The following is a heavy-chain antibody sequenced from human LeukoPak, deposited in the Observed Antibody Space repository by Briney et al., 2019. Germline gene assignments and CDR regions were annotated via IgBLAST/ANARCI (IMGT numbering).Heavy chain of an antibody. CDR3: ARVRTASTTYGMDV. Sequence: GGSLRLSCAASGFTFSSYWMGWVRQAPGKRLEWVANIKPDESEKYYFYSVRGRFTVSRDNAKNSLYLPMSSLTADDTAVYYCARVRTASTTYGMDVWGQGTTVTVSS. CDR1: GFTFSSYW. V-gene: IGHV3-7*01. D-gene: IGHD1/OR15-1a*01. J-gene: IGHJ6*02. CDR2: IKPDESEK.